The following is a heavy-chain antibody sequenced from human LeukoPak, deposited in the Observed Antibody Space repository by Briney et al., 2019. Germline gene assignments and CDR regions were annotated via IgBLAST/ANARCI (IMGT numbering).Heavy chain of an antibody. V-gene: IGHV4-34*01. Sequence: SETLSLTCAVYGGSFSGYYWSWIRQPPGKGLEWIGEINHSGSTNYNPSLKSRVTISVDTSKNQFSLKLSSVTAADTAVYYCARDLGGYCSSTSCYGLDYWGQGTLVTVSS. CDR1: GGSFSGYY. J-gene: IGHJ4*02. CDR3: ARDLGGYCSSTSCYGLDY. D-gene: IGHD2-2*01. CDR2: INHSGST.